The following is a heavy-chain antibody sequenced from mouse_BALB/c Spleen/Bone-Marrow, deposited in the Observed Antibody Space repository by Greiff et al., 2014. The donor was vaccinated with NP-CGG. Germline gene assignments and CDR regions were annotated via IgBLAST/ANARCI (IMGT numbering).Heavy chain of an antibody. CDR2: ISTYSGNT. CDR1: GYTFTDYA. V-gene: IGHV1-67*01. CDR3: ARSDYGSRGGYFDY. D-gene: IGHD1-1*01. J-gene: IGHJ2*01. Sequence: QVQLQQPGPELVRPGVSVKISCKGSGYTFTDYAMHWVKQSHEKSLEWIGVISTYSGNTNYNQKFKGKATMTVDKSSSTAYMELARLTSEDSAIYYCARSDYGSRGGYFDYWGQGTTLTVSS.